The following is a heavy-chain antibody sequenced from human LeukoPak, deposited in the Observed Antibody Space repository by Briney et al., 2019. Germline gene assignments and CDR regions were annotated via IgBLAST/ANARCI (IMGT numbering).Heavy chain of an antibody. V-gene: IGHV1-2*02. CDR1: GYTFTGYY. D-gene: IGHD5-18*01. J-gene: IGHJ3*02. CDR2: INPNSGGT. Sequence: GASVKVSCKASGYTFTGYYMHWVRQAPGQGLEWMGWINPNSGGTNYAQKFQGRVTMTRDTSISTAYMELSSLRSEDTAVYYCATARGYSYGFYAFDIWGQGTMVTVSS. CDR3: ATARGYSYGFYAFDI.